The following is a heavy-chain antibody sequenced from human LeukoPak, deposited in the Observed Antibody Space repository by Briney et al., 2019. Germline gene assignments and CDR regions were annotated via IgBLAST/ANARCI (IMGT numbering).Heavy chain of an antibody. CDR3: ANGEDIVVVPAASPPLDAFDI. V-gene: IGHV3-30*18. Sequence: GGSLRLSCAASGFTFSNFGMHWVRQAPGKGLEWVAVISYDGKNEYYTDSVKGRFTISRDNAKNTLYLQMNSLRVEDTAVYYCANGEDIVVVPAASPPLDAFDIWGQGTMVTVSS. J-gene: IGHJ3*02. CDR1: GFTFSNFG. D-gene: IGHD2-2*01. CDR2: ISYDGKNE.